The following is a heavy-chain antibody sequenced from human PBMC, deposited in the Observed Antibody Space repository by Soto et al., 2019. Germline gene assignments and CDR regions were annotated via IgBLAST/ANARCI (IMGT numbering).Heavy chain of an antibody. J-gene: IGHJ4*02. CDR1: GFTFSSVA. CDR2: ISVSGGST. CDR3: AKGYSSGWYYFDY. Sequence: PGGSLRLSCAASGFTFSSVAMSRLRQAPGKGLEWVSSISVSGGSTYYADSVKGRFTISRDNSKNTLYLQMNSLRAEDTAVYYCAKGYSSGWYYFDYWGQGTLVTVSS. D-gene: IGHD6-19*01. V-gene: IGHV3-23*01.